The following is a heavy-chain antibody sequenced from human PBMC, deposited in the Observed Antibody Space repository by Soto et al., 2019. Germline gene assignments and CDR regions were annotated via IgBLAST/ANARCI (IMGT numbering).Heavy chain of an antibody. V-gene: IGHV4-31*03. Sequence: SETLSLTCTVSGGSISSGGYCWSWIRQHPGKGLEWIGYIYYSGSTYYNPSLKSRVTISVDTSKNQFSLKLSSVTAADTAVYYCALGRTPRYCSSTSCYSSYNWFDPWGQGTLVTVSS. D-gene: IGHD2-2*01. CDR1: GGSISSGGYC. CDR2: IYYSGST. J-gene: IGHJ5*02. CDR3: ALGRTPRYCSSTSCYSSYNWFDP.